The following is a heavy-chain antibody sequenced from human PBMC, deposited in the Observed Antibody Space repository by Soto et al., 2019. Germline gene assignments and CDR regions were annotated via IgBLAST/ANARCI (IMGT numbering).Heavy chain of an antibody. Sequence: SETLSLTCTVSGGSISSGGYYWSWIRQHPGKGLEWIGYINYSGSTYYNPSLKSRVTISVDTSKNQFSLKLSSVTAADTAVYYCARLNYDSSGYYYIQGYYFDYWGQGTLVTVSS. CDR2: INYSGST. CDR1: GGSISSGGYY. CDR3: ARLNYDSSGYYYIQGYYFDY. D-gene: IGHD3-22*01. V-gene: IGHV4-31*03. J-gene: IGHJ4*02.